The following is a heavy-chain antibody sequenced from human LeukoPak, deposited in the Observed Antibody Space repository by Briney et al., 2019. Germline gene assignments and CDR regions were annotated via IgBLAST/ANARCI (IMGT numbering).Heavy chain of an antibody. V-gene: IGHV3-23*01. J-gene: IGHJ4*02. CDR2: ISGRVDST. D-gene: IGHD2-15*01. CDR1: GFTFSSYA. Sequence: GGSLRLSCAASGFTFSSYAMSWVRQAPGKGLEWVSAISGRVDSTYYADSVKGRFTISRDNSRNTLYLQMNSLRAEDTAVYYCAKPSPTVVDDYWGRGTPVTVSS. CDR3: AKPSPTVVDDY.